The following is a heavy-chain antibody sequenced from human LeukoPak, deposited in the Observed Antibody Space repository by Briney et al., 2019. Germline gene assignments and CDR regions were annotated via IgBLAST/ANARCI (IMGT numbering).Heavy chain of an antibody. CDR2: IIVYNGNR. CDR3: SRDPWCWFDP. V-gene: IGHV1-18*01. Sequence: ASVQFSCNASGYTLTIYGIRWARQARVQGLDWMGCIIVYNGNRDYAQKLQGRVTMTTDTSTSTAYMELRSLRSDDTAVYYCSRDPWCWFDPWGQGTLVTVSS. J-gene: IGHJ5*02. CDR1: GYTLTIYG. D-gene: IGHD2-15*01.